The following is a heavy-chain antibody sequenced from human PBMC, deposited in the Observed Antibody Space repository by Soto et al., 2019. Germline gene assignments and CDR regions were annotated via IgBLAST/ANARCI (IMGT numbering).Heavy chain of an antibody. CDR2: ISSSSSTI. J-gene: IGHJ6*02. CDR3: ARDLDDSSGYYLYYYYYYGMDV. D-gene: IGHD3-22*01. CDR1: GFTFSSYS. Sequence: GGSLRLSCAASGFTFSSYSMNWVRQAPGKGLEWVSYISSSSSTIYYADSVKGRFTISRDNAKNSLYLQMNSLRDEDTAVYYCARDLDDSSGYYLYYYYYYGMDVWGQGTTVTVSS. V-gene: IGHV3-48*02.